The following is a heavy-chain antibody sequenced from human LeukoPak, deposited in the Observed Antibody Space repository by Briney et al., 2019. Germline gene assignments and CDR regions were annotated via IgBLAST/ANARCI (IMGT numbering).Heavy chain of an antibody. CDR1: GGSISSGGYY. V-gene: IGHV4-31*03. J-gene: IGHJ5*02. CDR3: ARVYDFWSGYPLNWFDP. D-gene: IGHD3-3*01. CDR2: IYCSGST. Sequence: PSETLSLTCTVSGGSISSGGYYWSWIRQHPGKGLEWIGYIYCSGSTYYNPSLKSRVTISVDTSKNQFSLKLSSVTAADTAVYYCARVYDFWSGYPLNWFDPWGQGTLVTVSS.